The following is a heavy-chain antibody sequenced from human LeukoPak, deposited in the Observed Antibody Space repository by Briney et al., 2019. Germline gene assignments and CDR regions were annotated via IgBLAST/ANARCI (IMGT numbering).Heavy chain of an antibody. CDR3: AREVGKTLDY. D-gene: IGHD1-26*01. V-gene: IGHV4-34*01. Sequence: SETLSLTCAVYGGSFSGYNWSWIRQPPGKGLEWIGEINHSGSTNYNPSLKSRVTISVDTSKNQFSLKLSSVTAADTAVYYCAREVGKTLDYWGQGTLVTVSS. J-gene: IGHJ4*02. CDR2: INHSGST. CDR1: GGSFSGYN.